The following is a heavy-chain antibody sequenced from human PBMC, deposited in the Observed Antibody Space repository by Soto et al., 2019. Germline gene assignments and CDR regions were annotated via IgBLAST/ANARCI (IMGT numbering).Heavy chain of an antibody. CDR1: VYTFTGYY. Sequence: ASVKVSCKASVYTFTGYYMHWVRQAPGQRLEWMGWINPNSGGTNYAQKFQGWVTMTRDTSISTAYMELSRLRSDDTAVYYCARGIQLWSYYYYYGMDVWGQGTTVTVSS. CDR2: INPNSGGT. J-gene: IGHJ6*02. CDR3: ARGIQLWSYYYYYGMDV. D-gene: IGHD5-18*01. V-gene: IGHV1-2*04.